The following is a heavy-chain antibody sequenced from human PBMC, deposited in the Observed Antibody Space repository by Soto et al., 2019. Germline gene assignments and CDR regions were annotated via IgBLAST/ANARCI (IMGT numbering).Heavy chain of an antibody. CDR3: ARGVQWPHDYYFDY. CDR1: GDSIRSYY. D-gene: IGHD6-19*01. J-gene: IGHJ4*02. Sequence: PSETLSLTCTVSGDSIRSYYWSWIRQPPGRGLEWIGYIHYSGITNYNPSLKSRVTTSVDTSKNQFSLRLRSVTAADTAVYFCARGVQWPHDYYFDYWGQGTLVTVSS. CDR2: IHYSGIT. V-gene: IGHV4-59*01.